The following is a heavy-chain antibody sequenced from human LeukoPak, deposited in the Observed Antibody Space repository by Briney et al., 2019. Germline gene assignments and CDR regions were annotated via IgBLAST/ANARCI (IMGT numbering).Heavy chain of an antibody. CDR2: INHSGST. V-gene: IGHV4-34*01. CDR1: GGSFSGYY. CDR3: ARDALELYDISDP. D-gene: IGHD3-9*01. J-gene: IGHJ5*02. Sequence: PSETLSLTCAVYGGSFSGYYWSWIRQPPGKGLEWIGEINHSGSTNYNPSLKSRVTISVDTSKNQFSLKLSSVTAADTAVYYCARDALELYDISDPWGQGTLVTVSS.